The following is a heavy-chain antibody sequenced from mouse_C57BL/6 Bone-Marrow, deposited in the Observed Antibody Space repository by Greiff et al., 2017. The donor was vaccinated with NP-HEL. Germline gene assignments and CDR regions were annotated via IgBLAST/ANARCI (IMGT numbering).Heavy chain of an antibody. J-gene: IGHJ1*03. CDR3: ARDPHYYGSSYWYFGV. CDR2: ISDGGSYT. V-gene: IGHV5-4*01. Sequence: EVKLVESGGGLVKPGGSLKLSCAASGFTFSSYAMSWVRQTPEKRLEWVATISDGGSYTYYPDNVKGRFTISRDNAKNNLYLQMSHLKSEDTAMYYCARDPHYYGSSYWYFGVWGTGTTVTVSS. D-gene: IGHD1-1*01. CDR1: GFTFSSYA.